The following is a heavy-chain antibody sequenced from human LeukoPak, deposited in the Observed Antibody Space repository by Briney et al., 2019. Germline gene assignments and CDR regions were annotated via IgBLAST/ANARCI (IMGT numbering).Heavy chain of an antibody. D-gene: IGHD1-14*01. J-gene: IGHJ4*02. CDR1: GYTFTSYG. V-gene: IGHV1-18*01. CDR3: ARVGPGGNPLDY. CDR2: IRTYNGNT. Sequence: PSVKVLCRASGYTFTSYGISWVRQAPGQGREWMGWIRTYNGNTNYAQQLQGRVTMTTDTSTSTAYMELRSLRSDDTAVYYCARVGPGGNPLDYWGQGTLVTVSS.